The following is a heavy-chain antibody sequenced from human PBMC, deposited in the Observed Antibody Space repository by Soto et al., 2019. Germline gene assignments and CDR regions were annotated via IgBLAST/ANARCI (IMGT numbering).Heavy chain of an antibody. V-gene: IGHV1-69*13. CDR2: IIPIFGTA. J-gene: IGHJ4*02. Sequence: SVKVSCKASGYTFTYRYLHWVRQAPGQGLEWMGGIIPIFGTANYAQKFQGRVTITADESTSTAYMELSSLRSEDTAVYYCAIEGIGSYYFDYWGQGTLVTVSS. D-gene: IGHD6-13*01. CDR1: GYTFTYRY. CDR3: AIEGIGSYYFDY.